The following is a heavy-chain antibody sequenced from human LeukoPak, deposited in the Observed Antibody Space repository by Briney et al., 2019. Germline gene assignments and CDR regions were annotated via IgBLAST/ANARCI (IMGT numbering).Heavy chain of an antibody. CDR1: GGSISSYY. D-gene: IGHD3-22*01. CDR3: ARDPEPPYYYDSSGYHYGDY. Sequence: SETLSLTCTVSGGSISSYYGSWIRQPAGKGLEWIGRIYTSGSTNYNPSLKSRVTMSVDTSKNQFSLKLSSVTAADTAVYYCARDPEPPYYYDSSGYHYGDYWGQGTLVTVSS. J-gene: IGHJ4*02. V-gene: IGHV4-4*07. CDR2: IYTSGST.